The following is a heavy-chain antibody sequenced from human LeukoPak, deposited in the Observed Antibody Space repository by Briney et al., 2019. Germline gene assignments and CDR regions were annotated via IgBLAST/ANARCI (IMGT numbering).Heavy chain of an antibody. Sequence: SETLSLTCTVSGYSISSGYYWGWIRQPPGKGLEWIGYIYYSGSTNYNPSLKSRVTISVDTSKNQFSLKLSSVTAADTAVYYCARGTDHSSGYSGFDYWGQGTLVTVSS. D-gene: IGHD3-22*01. CDR1: GYSISSGYY. J-gene: IGHJ4*02. CDR3: ARGTDHSSGYSGFDY. V-gene: IGHV4-61*01. CDR2: IYYSGST.